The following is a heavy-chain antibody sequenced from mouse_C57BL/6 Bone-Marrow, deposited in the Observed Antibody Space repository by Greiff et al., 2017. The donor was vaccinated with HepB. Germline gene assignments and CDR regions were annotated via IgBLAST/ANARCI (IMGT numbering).Heavy chain of an antibody. J-gene: IGHJ2*01. CDR2: IDPNSGGT. Sequence: VQLQQPGAELVKPGASVKLSCKASGYTFTSYWMHWVKQRPGRGLEWIGRIDPNSGGTKYNEKFKSKATLTVDKPSSTAYMQLSILTSEDSADYYCARSRLRRGFDFWGQGTTLTVSS. CDR1: GYTFTSYW. CDR3: ARSRLRRGFDF. D-gene: IGHD2-4*01. V-gene: IGHV1-72*01.